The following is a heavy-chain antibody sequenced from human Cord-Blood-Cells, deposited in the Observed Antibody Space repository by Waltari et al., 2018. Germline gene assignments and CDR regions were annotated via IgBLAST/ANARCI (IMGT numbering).Heavy chain of an antibody. V-gene: IGHV3-30-3*01. D-gene: IGHD3-10*01. CDR1: GFTFSSYA. J-gene: IGHJ4*02. CDR3: ARDRGVY. CDR2: ISYDGSNK. Sequence: QVQLVESGGGVVQPGRSLRLSCAASGFTFSSYAMHWVRQAPGKGLEWVAVISYDGSNKYYADSVKGRFTISRDNSKNTLYLQMNSLRAEDTAVYYCARDRGVYWGQGTLVTVSS.